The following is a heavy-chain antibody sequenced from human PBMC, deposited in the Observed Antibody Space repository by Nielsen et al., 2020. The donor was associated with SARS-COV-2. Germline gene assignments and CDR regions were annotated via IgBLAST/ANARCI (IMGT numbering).Heavy chain of an antibody. CDR3: ARDPVYCSSTSCYYYYGMDV. J-gene: IGHJ6*02. Sequence: GESLKISCAASGFTFSSYAMSWVRQAPGKGLEWVANIKQDGSEKYYVDSVKGRFTISRDNAKNSLYLQMNSLRAEDTAVYYCARDPVYCSSTSCYYYYGMDVWGQGTTVTVSS. D-gene: IGHD2-2*01. V-gene: IGHV3-7*03. CDR2: IKQDGSEK. CDR1: GFTFSSYA.